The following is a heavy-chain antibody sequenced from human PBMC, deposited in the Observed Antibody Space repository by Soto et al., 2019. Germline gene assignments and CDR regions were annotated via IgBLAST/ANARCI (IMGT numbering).Heavy chain of an antibody. J-gene: IGHJ4*02. D-gene: IGHD6-6*01. V-gene: IGHV4-4*02. Sequence: SETLSLTCAVSGGSISSSNWWSWVRQPPGKGLEWIGEIYHSGSTNYNPSLKSRVTISVDKSKNQFSLKLSSVTAADTAVYYCARYSNIAARGVFDYWGQGTLVTVSS. CDR3: ARYSNIAARGVFDY. CDR1: GGSISSSNW. CDR2: IYHSGST.